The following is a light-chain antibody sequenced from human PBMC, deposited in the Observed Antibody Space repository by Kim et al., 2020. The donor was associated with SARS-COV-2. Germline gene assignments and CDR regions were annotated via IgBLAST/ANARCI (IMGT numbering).Light chain of an antibody. CDR1: TGSVSTSYF. Sequence: QTVVTQEPSFSVSPGGTVTLTCGLSTGSVSTSYFPSWYQQTPGQAPRTLIYNTNTRSSGVPDRFSGSILGNKAALTITGAQADDESDYYCVLYMGSGTWLFGGGPQLTVL. J-gene: IGLJ3*02. V-gene: IGLV8-61*01. CDR2: NTN. CDR3: VLYMGSGTWL.